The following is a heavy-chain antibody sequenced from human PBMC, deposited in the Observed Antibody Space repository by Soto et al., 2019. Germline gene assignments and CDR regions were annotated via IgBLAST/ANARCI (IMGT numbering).Heavy chain of an antibody. J-gene: IGHJ4*02. Sequence: SETLSLTCTVSGDSLSSASYYWAWIRQPPGKVLEWIGSIFFNGGAYYTPSLESRVTISVDTSKNKLSLRLGSVTAADTAVYYCARGYNFGYVDYWGQGTPVTVSS. V-gene: IGHV4-39*01. CDR2: IFFNGGA. CDR1: GDSLSSASYY. D-gene: IGHD5-18*01. CDR3: ARGYNFGYVDY.